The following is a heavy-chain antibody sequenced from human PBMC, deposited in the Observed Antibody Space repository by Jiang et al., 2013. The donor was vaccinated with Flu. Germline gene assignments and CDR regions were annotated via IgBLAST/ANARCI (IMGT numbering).Heavy chain of an antibody. CDR1: GGSVSSGSYY. Sequence: GPGLVKPSETLSLTCTVSGGSVSSGSYYWSWIRQPPGKGLEWIGYIYYSGSTNYNPSLKSRVTISVDTSKNQFSLKLSSVTAADTAVYYCARGQGYSSGWSEQYYFDYWGQGTLVTVS. D-gene: IGHD6-19*01. J-gene: IGHJ4*02. V-gene: IGHV4-61*01. CDR2: IYYSGST. CDR3: ARGQGYSSGWSEQYYFDY.